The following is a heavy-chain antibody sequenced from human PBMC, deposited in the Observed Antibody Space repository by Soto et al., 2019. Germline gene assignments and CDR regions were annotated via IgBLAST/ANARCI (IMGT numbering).Heavy chain of an antibody. CDR2: ISGSGGST. V-gene: IGHV3-23*01. CDR3: ARFSSRYCSGGSCYSGEAY. J-gene: IGHJ4*02. CDR1: GFTFSSYA. Sequence: GGSLRLSCAASGFTFSSYAMSWVRQAPGKGLEWVSAISGSGGSTYYADSVKGRFTISRDNSKNTLYLQMNSLRAEDTAVYYCARFSSRYCSGGSCYSGEAYWGQGTLVTVSS. D-gene: IGHD2-15*01.